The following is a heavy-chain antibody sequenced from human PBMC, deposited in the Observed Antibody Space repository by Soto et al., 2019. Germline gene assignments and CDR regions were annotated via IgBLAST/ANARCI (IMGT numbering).Heavy chain of an antibody. CDR3: AREGGDGVDY. CDR2: IYYSGDT. J-gene: IGHJ4*02. CDR1: GVSISSANYY. Sequence: SETLSLTCTVSGVSISSANYYWSWIRQHPGKGLGWIGYIYYSGDTYYNPSLNSRLTISLDTSKNQFSLKLNSVTAADPAVYYWAREGGDGVDYWGQGSLVTVSS. V-gene: IGHV4-31*03. D-gene: IGHD3-16*01.